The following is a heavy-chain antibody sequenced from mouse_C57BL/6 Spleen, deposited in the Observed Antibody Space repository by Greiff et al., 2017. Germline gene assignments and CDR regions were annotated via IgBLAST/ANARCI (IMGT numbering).Heavy chain of an antibody. CDR1: GYSFTSYY. Sequence: QVQLQQSGPELVKPGASVKISCKASGYSFTSYYIHWVKQRPGQGLEWIGWIYPGSGNTKYNEKFKGKATLTADTSSSTAYMQLSSLTSEDSAVYYCARGDGSSSGYWGQGTTLTVPS. CDR2: IYPGSGNT. CDR3: ARGDGSSSGY. V-gene: IGHV1-66*01. J-gene: IGHJ2*01. D-gene: IGHD1-1*01.